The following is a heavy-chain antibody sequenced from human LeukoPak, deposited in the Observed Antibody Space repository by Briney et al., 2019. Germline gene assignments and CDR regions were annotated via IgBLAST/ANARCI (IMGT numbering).Heavy chain of an antibody. V-gene: IGHV1-2*02. J-gene: IGHJ4*02. CDR1: GYTFTGYY. Sequence: GASVKVSCKASGYTFTGYYMHWVRQAPGQGLEWMGWINPNSGGTNYAQKFEGRATMTRDTSISTADMELSSLTSEDTAVYYCARGHSSLRLYYFDYWGQGTLVTVSS. D-gene: IGHD6-6*01. CDR3: ARGHSSLRLYYFDY. CDR2: INPNSGGT.